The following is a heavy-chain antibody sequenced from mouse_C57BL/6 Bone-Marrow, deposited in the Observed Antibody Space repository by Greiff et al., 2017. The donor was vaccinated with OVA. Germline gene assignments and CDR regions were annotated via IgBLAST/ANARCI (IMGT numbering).Heavy chain of an antibody. Sequence: QVQLKESGAELVRPGASVTLSCKASGYTFTDYEMHWVKQTPVHGLEWIGAIDPETGGTAYNQKFKGKAILTADKSSSTAYMELRSLTSEDSAIYYCTRSYSNYYAIDYWGQGTSVTVSS. CDR2: IDPETGGT. D-gene: IGHD2-5*01. CDR3: TRSYSNYYAIDY. J-gene: IGHJ4*01. V-gene: IGHV1-15*01. CDR1: GYTFTDYE.